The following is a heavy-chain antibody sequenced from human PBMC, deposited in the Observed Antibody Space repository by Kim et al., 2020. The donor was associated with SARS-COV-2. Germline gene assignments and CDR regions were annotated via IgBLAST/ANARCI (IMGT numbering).Heavy chain of an antibody. Sequence: ASVKVSCKASGYTFTGYYMHWVRQAPGQGLEWMGWINPNSGGTNYAQKFQGRVTMTRDTSISTAYMELSRLRSDDTAVYYCARDSYYGSGSPTTDYWGQGTLVTVSS. CDR1: GYTFTGYY. D-gene: IGHD3-10*01. CDR3: ARDSYYGSGSPTTDY. J-gene: IGHJ4*02. V-gene: IGHV1-2*02. CDR2: INPNSGGT.